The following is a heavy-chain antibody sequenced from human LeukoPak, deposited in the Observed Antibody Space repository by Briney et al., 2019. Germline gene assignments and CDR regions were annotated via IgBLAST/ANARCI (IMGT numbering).Heavy chain of an antibody. D-gene: IGHD5-18*01. Sequence: GGSLRLSCAASGFTVSSNYMKWLRQAPGRGLEWVSAISGSSDTTYYADSVKGRFTISRDNSKNTLYLQMNSLRAEDTAVYYCANREGGYTYDPFDYWGQGTLVTVSS. J-gene: IGHJ4*02. CDR1: GFTVSSNY. CDR2: ISGSSDTT. V-gene: IGHV3-53*01. CDR3: ANREGGYTYDPFDY.